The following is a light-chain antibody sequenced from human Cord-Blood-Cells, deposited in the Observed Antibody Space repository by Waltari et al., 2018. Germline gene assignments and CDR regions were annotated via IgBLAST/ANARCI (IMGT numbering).Light chain of an antibody. J-gene: IGLJ3*02. CDR2: EVS. CDR3: SSYAGSNKV. Sequence: QSALTQPPSASGSPGQSVPLSCTGPSSDVGGYNYVSWYQQHPGKAPKLMIYEVSKRPSGVPDRFSGSKSGNTASLTVSGLQAEDEADYYCSSYAGSNKVFGGGTKLTVI. V-gene: IGLV2-8*01. CDR1: SSDVGGYNY.